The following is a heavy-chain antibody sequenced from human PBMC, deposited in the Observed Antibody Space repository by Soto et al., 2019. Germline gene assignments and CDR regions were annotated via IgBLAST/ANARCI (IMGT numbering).Heavy chain of an antibody. D-gene: IGHD3-3*01. Sequence: SETLSLTCTVSGGSISSSSYYWGWIRQPPGKGLEWIGSIYYSGSTYYNPSLKSRVTISVDTSKNQFSLKLSSVTAADTAVYYCARRGYYDFWIGYYTLSYFDYWGQGTLGTVS. CDR1: GGSISSSSYY. CDR2: IYYSGST. J-gene: IGHJ4*02. CDR3: ARRGYYDFWIGYYTLSYFDY. V-gene: IGHV4-39*01.